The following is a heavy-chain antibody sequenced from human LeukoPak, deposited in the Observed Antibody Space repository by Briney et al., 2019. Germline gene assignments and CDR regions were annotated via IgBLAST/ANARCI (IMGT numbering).Heavy chain of an antibody. D-gene: IGHD1-26*01. CDR2: IYYSGST. CDR3: ARHDPPGPGTDP. CDR1: GGSISSTSYY. V-gene: IGHV4-39*01. J-gene: IGHJ5*02. Sequence: SETLSLTCTVSGGSISSTSYYWGWIRQPPGKGLEWIGSIYYSGSTYYNPSLRSRVTMSVDTSKNQFSLKLNSVTAADTAVYYCARHDPPGPGTDPWGQGTLVTVSS.